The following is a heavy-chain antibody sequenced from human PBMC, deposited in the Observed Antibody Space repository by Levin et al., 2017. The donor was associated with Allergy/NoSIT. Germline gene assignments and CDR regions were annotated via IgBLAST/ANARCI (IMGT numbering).Heavy chain of an antibody. Sequence: SQTRSLTCTVSGDSISSGGYYWSWIRQHPGKGLECIGHIYYSGSTYYNPSLKSRVSISADTSKNQFSLKLSSVTAADTAVYYCARVRNNWNYVVDYWGRGTLVTVSS. J-gene: IGHJ4*02. CDR2: IYYSGST. CDR3: ARVRNNWNYVVDY. D-gene: IGHD1-7*01. V-gene: IGHV4-31*03. CDR1: GDSISSGGYY.